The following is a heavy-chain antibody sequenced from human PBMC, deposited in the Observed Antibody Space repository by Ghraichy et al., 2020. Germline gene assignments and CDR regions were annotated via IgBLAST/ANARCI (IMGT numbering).Heavy chain of an antibody. V-gene: IGHV1-3*01. D-gene: IGHD6-19*01. CDR3: ARVGAGVSRQWLVLGY. Sequence: ASVKVSCKASGYTFTSYAMHWVRQAPGQRLEWMGWINAGNGNTKYSQKFQGRVTITRDTSASTAYMELSSLRSEDTAVYYCARVGAGVSRQWLVLGYWGQGTLVTVSS. CDR2: INAGNGNT. J-gene: IGHJ4*02. CDR1: GYTFTSYA.